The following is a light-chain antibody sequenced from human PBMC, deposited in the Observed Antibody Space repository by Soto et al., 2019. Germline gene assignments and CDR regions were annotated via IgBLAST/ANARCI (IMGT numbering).Light chain of an antibody. J-gene: IGLJ2*01. Sequence: QSVLTQPASVSGSPGQSITISCTGTSSDVGGYNYVSWYQQHPGKGPKLMIYEVTNRPSGVSFRFSGSKSGNTASLTISGLQAEDEADYYCSSYTASNTVTFGGGTKLTVL. CDR1: SSDVGGYNY. CDR2: EVT. V-gene: IGLV2-14*01. CDR3: SSYTASNTVT.